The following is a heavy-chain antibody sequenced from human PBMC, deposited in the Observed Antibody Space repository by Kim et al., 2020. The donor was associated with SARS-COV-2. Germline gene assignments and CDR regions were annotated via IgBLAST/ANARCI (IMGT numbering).Heavy chain of an antibody. V-gene: IGHV3-9*01. CDR3: AKGGGAVTTGAEY. J-gene: IGHJ4*02. CDR2: ISWNSGNT. CDR1: GFAFGNYA. D-gene: IGHD1-1*01. Sequence: GGSLRLSCEASGFAFGNYAMHWVRQAPGKGLEWISGISWNSGNTYYSRSVKGRFTVSRDNAKNSLYLQLNNPRPEDTAFYYCAKGGGAVTTGAEYWGQGTLVTVSS.